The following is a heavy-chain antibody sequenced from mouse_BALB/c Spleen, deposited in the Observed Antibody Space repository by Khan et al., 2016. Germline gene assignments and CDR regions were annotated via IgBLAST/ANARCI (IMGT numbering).Heavy chain of an antibody. CDR3: ARYRYYYGSSRYFDV. CDR1: GYTFTNYG. D-gene: IGHD1-1*01. J-gene: IGHJ1*01. CDR2: INTYSGES. Sequence: LEESGPELKKPGKTVKISCKASGYTFTNYGMNWVKQAPGKGLKWMGWINTYSGESTYADDFKGRFAFSLETSANTAYLQINNLKDEDTATYFCARYRYYYGSSRYFDVWGAGTTVTVSS. V-gene: IGHV9-3-1*01.